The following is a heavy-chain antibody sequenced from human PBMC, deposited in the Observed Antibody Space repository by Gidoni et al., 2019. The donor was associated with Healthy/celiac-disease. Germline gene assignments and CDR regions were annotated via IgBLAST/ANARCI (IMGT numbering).Heavy chain of an antibody. D-gene: IGHD2-8*02. CDR2: LYHSGST. CDR1: GYYISSGYY. J-gene: IGHJ3*02. V-gene: IGHV4-38-2*02. Sequence: QVQLQESGPGLVKPSETLSLTCAVSGYYISSGYYWGWLRPPPGKGLEWIGSLYHSGSTYYNPSLKSRVTISVDTSKNQFSLKLSSVTAADTAVYYCARDMDCTGGVCYVVAFDIWGQGTMVTVSS. CDR3: ARDMDCTGGVCYVVAFDI.